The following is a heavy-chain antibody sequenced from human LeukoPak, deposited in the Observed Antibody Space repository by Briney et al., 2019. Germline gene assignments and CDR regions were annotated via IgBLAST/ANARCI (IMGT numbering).Heavy chain of an antibody. CDR1: GGSISSGDYY. CDR3: ARDSHHYYDSSAGV. CDR2: IYYSGST. Sequence: SETLSLTCTVSGGSISSGDYYWSWIRQPPGKGLEWIGYIYYSGSTYYNPSLKSRVTISVDTSKNQFSLKLSSVTAADTAVYYCARDSHHYYDSSAGVRGKGTTVTVSS. J-gene: IGHJ6*04. V-gene: IGHV4-30-4*08. D-gene: IGHD3-22*01.